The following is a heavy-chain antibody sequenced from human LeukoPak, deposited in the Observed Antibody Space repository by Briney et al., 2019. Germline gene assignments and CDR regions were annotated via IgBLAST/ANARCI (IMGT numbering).Heavy chain of an antibody. J-gene: IGHJ4*02. V-gene: IGHV3-23*01. CDR2: VSASGGST. D-gene: IGHD5-18*01. Sequence: GGSLRLSCAASAFTFRTYAMIWVRQAPGTGLEWVSTVSASGGSTYYADSVKGRFTISRDNSNNTLFLQMNSLRAEDTAVYYCAKGAASRGYTYVANWGQGTLVTVSS. CDR3: AKGAASRGYTYVAN. CDR1: AFTFRTYA.